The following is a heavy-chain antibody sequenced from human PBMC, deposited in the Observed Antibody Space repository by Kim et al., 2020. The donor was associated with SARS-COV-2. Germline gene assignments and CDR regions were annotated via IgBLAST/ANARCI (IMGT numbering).Heavy chain of an antibody. D-gene: IGHD7-27*01. V-gene: IGHV3-30-3*01. CDR3: ALGHHYYYGMDV. Sequence: GGSLRLSCAASGFTFSSYAMHWVRQAPGKGLEWVAVISYDGSNKYYADSVKGRFTISRDNSKNTLYLQMNSLRAEDTAVYYCALGHHYYYGMDVWGQGTTVTVSS. CDR1: GFTFSSYA. CDR2: ISYDGSNK. J-gene: IGHJ6*02.